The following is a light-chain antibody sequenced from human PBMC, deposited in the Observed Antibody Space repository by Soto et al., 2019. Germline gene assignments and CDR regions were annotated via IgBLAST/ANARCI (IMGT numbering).Light chain of an antibody. CDR1: SSDVGGYNF. V-gene: IGLV2-14*01. Sequence: QSALTQPASVSGSPGQSITISCTGTSSDVGGYNFVSWYQQHPDKDPKLMNYDITNRPSGVSNRFSGSKSGNTATLNISGLQAEDEADYYCSSYTSISTDVFGTGTKVTVL. CDR3: SSYTSISTDV. J-gene: IGLJ1*01. CDR2: DIT.